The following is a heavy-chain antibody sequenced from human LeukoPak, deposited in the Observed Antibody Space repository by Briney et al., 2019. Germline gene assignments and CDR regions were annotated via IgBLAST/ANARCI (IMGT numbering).Heavy chain of an antibody. J-gene: IGHJ4*02. D-gene: IGHD6-19*01. CDR2: INHSGST. CDR3: ARAYSSGWYYQD. Sequence: SETLSLTCAVYGGSFSGYYWSWIRQPPGKGLEWIGEINHSGSTNYNPSLKSRVTISVDTSKNQFSLELSSVTAADTAVYYCARAYSSGWYYQDWGQGTLVTVSS. V-gene: IGHV4-34*01. CDR1: GGSFSGYY.